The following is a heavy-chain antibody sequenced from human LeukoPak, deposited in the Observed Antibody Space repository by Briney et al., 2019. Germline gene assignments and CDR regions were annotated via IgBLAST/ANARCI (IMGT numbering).Heavy chain of an antibody. J-gene: IGHJ4*02. D-gene: IGHD6-19*01. V-gene: IGHV3-53*01. CDR2: IYSGGNT. Sequence: GGSLRLSCAASGFTVSSNYFSWVRQAPGKGLEWVSVIYSGGNTYYADSVKGRFTISRDNSKNTLYLQMNSLRAEDTAVYYCARDSSSGWYHDYWGQGTLVTVSS. CDR1: GFTVSSNY. CDR3: ARDSSSGWYHDY.